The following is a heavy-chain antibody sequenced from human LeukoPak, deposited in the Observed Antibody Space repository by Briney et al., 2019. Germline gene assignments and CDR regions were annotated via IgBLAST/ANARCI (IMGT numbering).Heavy chain of an antibody. Sequence: GGSLRLSCAASGFTFSSYSMNWVRQAPGKGLEWVSYITSSSSTIYYADSVKGRFTISRDNAKNSLYLQMNSLRAEDTAVYYCARDYGDYPGAFDIWGQGTMVTVSS. J-gene: IGHJ3*02. D-gene: IGHD4-17*01. CDR2: ITSSSSTI. V-gene: IGHV3-48*04. CDR1: GFTFSSYS. CDR3: ARDYGDYPGAFDI.